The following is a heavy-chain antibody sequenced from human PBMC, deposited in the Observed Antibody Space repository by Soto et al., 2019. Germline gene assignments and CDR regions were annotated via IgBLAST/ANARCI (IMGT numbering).Heavy chain of an antibody. D-gene: IGHD3-22*01. J-gene: IGHJ4*02. Sequence: AISGSGGSTYYADSVKGRFTISRDNSKNTLYLQMNSLRAEDTAVYYCAKASIDYYDSSGYWGYFDYWGQGTLVTVSS. V-gene: IGHV3-23*01. CDR3: AKASIDYYDSSGYWGYFDY. CDR2: ISGSGGST.